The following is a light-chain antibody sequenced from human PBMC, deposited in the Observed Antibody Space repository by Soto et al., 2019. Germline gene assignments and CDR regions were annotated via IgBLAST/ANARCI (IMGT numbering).Light chain of an antibody. Sequence: EIVLTQSPGTLYLSPGERATLSCRASQSVSSSFLAWYQQKPGQAPRLLIYGASSRATGIPDRFSGSGSGTDFTLSISRLEPEDFAVYYCQHYGNSPLYTFGQGTKLEIK. J-gene: IGKJ2*01. CDR3: QHYGNSPLYT. CDR1: QSVSSSF. V-gene: IGKV3-20*01. CDR2: GAS.